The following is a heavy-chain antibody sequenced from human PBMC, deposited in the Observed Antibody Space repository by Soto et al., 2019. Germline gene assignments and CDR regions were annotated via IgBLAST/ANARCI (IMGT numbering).Heavy chain of an antibody. J-gene: IGHJ4*02. CDR3: AKSLWDTSGWKTDY. D-gene: IGHD6-19*01. V-gene: IGHV4-59*01. CDR2: IYYSGSI. CDR1: GDSISSLH. Sequence: QVQLQESGPGLVKPSETLSLTCTVSGDSISSLHWSWIRQPPGKGLEWIGYIYYSGSINYNPSLKSRVTISVDPSKNQFSLRLSSVTAADTAVYYCAKSLWDTSGWKTDYWGQGTLVTVSS.